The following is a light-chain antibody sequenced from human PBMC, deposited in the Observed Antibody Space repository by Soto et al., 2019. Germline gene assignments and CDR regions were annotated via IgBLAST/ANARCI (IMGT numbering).Light chain of an antibody. V-gene: IGKV4-1*01. J-gene: IGKJ1*01. CDR1: QSGLYNSNNENY. Sequence: DIVMTQSPDSLAVSLGERATINCMSSQSGLYNSNNENYLAWYQQKPGQPPKLLIYWASTRESGVPDRFSGSASGTDFTLTISSLQAEDVAIYYCQQSYTTPRTFGQGTKVEIK. CDR3: QQSYTTPRT. CDR2: WAS.